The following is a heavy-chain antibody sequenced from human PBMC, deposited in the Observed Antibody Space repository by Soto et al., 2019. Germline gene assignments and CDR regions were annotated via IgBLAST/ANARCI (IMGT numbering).Heavy chain of an antibody. Sequence: QVQLVESGGGVVRPGRSLRLSCAASGFTFNRFGMHWVRQAPGKGLEWVAVISYDGNNKYYADSVKGRFAISRDNSQNTLYLQMNSLRPEDTALYYCAKAVDISVRGVPPSDYWGQGTLVTVSS. V-gene: IGHV3-30*18. D-gene: IGHD3-10*02. CDR3: AKAVDISVRGVPPSDY. CDR2: ISYDGNNK. J-gene: IGHJ4*02. CDR1: GFTFNRFG.